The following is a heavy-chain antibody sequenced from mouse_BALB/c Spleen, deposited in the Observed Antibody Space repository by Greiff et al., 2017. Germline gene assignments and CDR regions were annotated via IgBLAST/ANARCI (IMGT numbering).Heavy chain of an antibody. J-gene: IGHJ2*01. D-gene: IGHD1-1*01. Sequence: QVQLQQPGAELVMPGASVKMSCKASGYTFTDYWMHWVKQRPGQGLEWIGAIDTSDSYTSYNQKFKGKATLTVDESSSTAYMQLSSLTSEDSAVYYCARASYGSSFYFDYWGQGTTLIVSS. CDR2: IDTSDSYT. CDR3: ARASYGSSFYFDY. V-gene: IGHV1-69*01. CDR1: GYTFTDYW.